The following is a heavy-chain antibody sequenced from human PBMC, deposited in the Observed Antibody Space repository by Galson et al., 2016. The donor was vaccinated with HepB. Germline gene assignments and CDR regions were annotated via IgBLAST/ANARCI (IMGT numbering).Heavy chain of an antibody. D-gene: IGHD3-16*01. CDR1: GLTFTNTW. CDR3: TTAHGGDYYYAMDV. V-gene: IGHV3-15*07. Sequence: SLRLSCAASGLTFTNTWMNWVRQAPGKGLEWVGRIRSRADDGTTDYAAPVQGRFTVSRDDSKKTLYLQMNSLATDDTAVYFCTTAHGGDYYYAMDVWGQGTTVTVSS. CDR2: IRSRADDGTT. J-gene: IGHJ6*02.